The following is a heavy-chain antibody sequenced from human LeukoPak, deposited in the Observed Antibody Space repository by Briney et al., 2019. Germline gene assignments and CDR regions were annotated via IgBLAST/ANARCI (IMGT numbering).Heavy chain of an antibody. V-gene: IGHV3-53*05. Sequence: GGSLRLSCAASEFTVSSNYMSWVRQPPGKGLEWVSVIYSGGSTYYAKSVKGRFTISRDNSKNTLYLQMNSRRAEDTAVYYCAPADFDLWGQGTLVTVSS. CDR2: IYSGGST. CDR1: EFTVSSNY. CDR3: APADFDL. J-gene: IGHJ5*02.